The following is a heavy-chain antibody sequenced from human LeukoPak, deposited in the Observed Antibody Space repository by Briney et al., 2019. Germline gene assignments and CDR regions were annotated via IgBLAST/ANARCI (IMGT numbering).Heavy chain of an antibody. CDR3: AKASLRSSGWFRPYFDF. V-gene: IGHV3-23*01. CDR2: LSDSGGNT. CDR1: GFIFSHYG. J-gene: IGHJ4*02. Sequence: PGGSLRLSCAASGFIFSHYGMMWVRQAPGKGLEWVSRLSDSGGNTFHADSAKGRFTISRDNSNNTLYLQLNSLRAEDTAVYYCAKASLRSSGWFRPYFDFWGQGTLVTVSS. D-gene: IGHD6-19*01.